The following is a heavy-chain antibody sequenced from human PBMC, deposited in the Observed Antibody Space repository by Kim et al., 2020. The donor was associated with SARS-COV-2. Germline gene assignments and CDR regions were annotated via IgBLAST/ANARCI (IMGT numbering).Heavy chain of an antibody. CDR3: AKMVIMDGYNYFYYYAMDV. CDR1: GFTFYTYA. V-gene: IGHV3-23*01. CDR2: ISGGAVNK. Sequence: GGSLRLSCVASGFTFYTYAMSWVRQAPGKGLEWVSVISGGAVNKFYADSVRGRFTISRDNSKNMLYLQMNSLRDEDTALYYCAKMVIMDGYNYFYYYAMDVWGQGTTVTVSS. J-gene: IGHJ6*02. D-gene: IGHD2-21*01.